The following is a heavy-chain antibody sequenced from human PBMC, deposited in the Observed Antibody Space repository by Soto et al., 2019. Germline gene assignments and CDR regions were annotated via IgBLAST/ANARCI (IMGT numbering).Heavy chain of an antibody. CDR1: GCTFSSYE. CDR2: ISSSGSTI. J-gene: IGHJ3*02. V-gene: IGHV3-48*03. Sequence: PGGSLRLSCAASGCTFSSYEMNWVRQAPGKGLEWVSYISSSGSTIYYADSVKGRFTISRYNAKNSLYLQMNSLRAEDTAVYYCAREVPNPHDAFDIWGQGTMVTVSS. CDR3: AREVPNPHDAFDI.